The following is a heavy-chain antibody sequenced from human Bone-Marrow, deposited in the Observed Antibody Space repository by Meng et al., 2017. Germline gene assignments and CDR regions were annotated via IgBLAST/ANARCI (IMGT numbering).Heavy chain of an antibody. V-gene: IGHV3-23*01. CDR2: ISISGDKI. J-gene: IGHJ4*02. D-gene: IGHD4-17*01. CDR3: AQEIRPNDY. Sequence: GESLKISCAASGFTFSNHAMTWVRQATGKGLEWVSSISISGDKIFYEDSVKGRFTISRDNSKNTMYLQMDSPRAEDTAVYYCAQEIRPNDYWGQGTLVTVSS. CDR1: GFTFSNHA.